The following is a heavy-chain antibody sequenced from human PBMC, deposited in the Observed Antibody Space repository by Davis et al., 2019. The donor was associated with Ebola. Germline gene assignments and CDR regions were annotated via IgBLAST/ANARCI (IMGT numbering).Heavy chain of an antibody. CDR2: IYSGGST. Sequence: GGSLRLSCAASGFTVSSNYMSWVRQAPGKGLEWVSVIYSGGSTYYADSVKGRFTISRDNSKNTLYLQMNSLRAEDTAVYYCAIAYGDYVAGMEYGYWGQGTLVTVSS. J-gene: IGHJ4*02. V-gene: IGHV3-53*01. D-gene: IGHD4-17*01. CDR1: GFTVSSNY. CDR3: AIAYGDYVAGMEYGY.